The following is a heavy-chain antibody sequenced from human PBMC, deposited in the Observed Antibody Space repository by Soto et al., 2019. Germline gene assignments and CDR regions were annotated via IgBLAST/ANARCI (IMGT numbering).Heavy chain of an antibody. CDR2: ISAYNGNT. CDR3: ARDQVYCGGDCYPDY. CDR1: GYTFTSYG. J-gene: IGHJ4*02. Sequence: ASVKVSCKASGYTFTSYGISWVRQAPGQGLKWMGWISAYNGNTNYAQKLQGRVTMTTDTSTSTAYMELRSLRSDDTAVYYCARDQVYCGGDCYPDYWGQGTLVTVSS. D-gene: IGHD2-21*02. V-gene: IGHV1-18*01.